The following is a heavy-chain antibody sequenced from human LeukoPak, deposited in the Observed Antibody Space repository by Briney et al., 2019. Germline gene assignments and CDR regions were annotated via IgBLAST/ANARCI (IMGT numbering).Heavy chain of an antibody. J-gene: IGHJ4*02. CDR1: GVTLSNYG. V-gene: IGHV3-23*01. D-gene: IGHD3-10*01. CDR3: AKRGIVIRAVIIIGFHKEAYYFDY. CDR2: ISERGGST. Sequence: GGSLRLSCVVSGVTLSNYGMSWVRQAPGKGLEWVSGISERGGSTNYADSVKGRFIISRDTSKNTVYLQMNSLRVEDTAVYFCAKRGIVIRAVIIIGFHKEAYYFDYWGQGILVTVSS.